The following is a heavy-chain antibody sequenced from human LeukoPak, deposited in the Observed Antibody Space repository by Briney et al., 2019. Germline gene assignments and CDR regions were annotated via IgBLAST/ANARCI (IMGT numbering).Heavy chain of an antibody. J-gene: IGHJ4*02. Sequence: RASVKVACKTSGYRFTDDYIHWVRQAPGQGREWMGWINPDTDFTNYAPKFRGRVIMTRDTSISTAYMEVRRLTFDDTAIYYCAPTSEAYTSNWSVWGQGTLVSVSP. V-gene: IGHV1-2*02. CDR2: INPDTDFT. CDR3: APTSEAYTSNWSV. D-gene: IGHD3-16*01. CDR1: GYRFTDDY.